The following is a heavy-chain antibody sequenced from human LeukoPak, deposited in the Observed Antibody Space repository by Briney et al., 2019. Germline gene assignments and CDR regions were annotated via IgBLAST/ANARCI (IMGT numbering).Heavy chain of an antibody. J-gene: IGHJ4*02. CDR1: GGSISSYY. D-gene: IGHD6-19*01. V-gene: IGHV4-4*07. CDR2: IYTSGST. CDR3: ARHHRSSGWYADYFDY. Sequence: SETLSLTCSVSGGSISSYYWSWIRQPAGKGLEWIGRIYTSGSTNYNPSLKSRVTMSVDTSKNQFSLKLSSVTAADTAVYYCARHHRSSGWYADYFDYWGQGTLVTVSS.